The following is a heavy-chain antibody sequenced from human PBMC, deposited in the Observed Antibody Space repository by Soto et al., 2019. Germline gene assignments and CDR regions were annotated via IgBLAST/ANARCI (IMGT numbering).Heavy chain of an antibody. J-gene: IGHJ3*02. CDR3: ARDGGPRVFDI. CDR2: ISRSSSYI. Sequence: PGGSLRLSCAASGFTFSSDNMNWVRQAPGRGLEWVSSISRSSSYIYYADSVKGRFTISRDNAKNSLYLQMNSLRAEDTAVYYYARDGGPRVFDIWGRGKMVTVSS. V-gene: IGHV3-21*01. CDR1: GFTFSSDN.